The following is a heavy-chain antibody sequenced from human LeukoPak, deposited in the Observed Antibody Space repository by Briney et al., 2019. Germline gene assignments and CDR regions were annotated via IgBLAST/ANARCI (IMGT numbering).Heavy chain of an antibody. Sequence: ASVKVSCKSSGYTFTSYGMCWVRQAPGQGLEWMGCIRAYNGITNYAQMLQGRDTMTTDTSTSTAYRGLRSLRSDDTAVYYCARDSFDFWSGYYQDQQYSFDYWGQGTLVTVSS. J-gene: IGHJ4*02. D-gene: IGHD3-3*01. CDR2: IRAYNGIT. CDR3: ARDSFDFWSGYYQDQQYSFDY. V-gene: IGHV1-18*01. CDR1: GYTFTSYG.